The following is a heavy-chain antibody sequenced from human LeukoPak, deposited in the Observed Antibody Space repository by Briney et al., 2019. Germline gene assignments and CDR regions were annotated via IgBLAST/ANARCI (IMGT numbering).Heavy chain of an antibody. V-gene: IGHV1-18*01. J-gene: IGHJ3*02. D-gene: IGHD5-12*01. Sequence: ASVKVSCKASGYTFTSYGISWVRQAPGQGLEWMGWISAYNGNTNYAQKLQGRATMTEDTSTDTAYMELSSLRSEDTAVYYCATVEWLRLEAFDIWGQGAMVTVSS. CDR3: ATVEWLRLEAFDI. CDR1: GYTFTSYG. CDR2: ISAYNGNT.